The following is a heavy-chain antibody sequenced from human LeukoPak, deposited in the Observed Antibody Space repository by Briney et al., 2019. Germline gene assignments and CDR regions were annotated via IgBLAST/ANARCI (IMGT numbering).Heavy chain of an antibody. Sequence: SGGSLRLSCTASGFTLGSYFMSWVRQAPGKGLEWVANIKQDGSDIYYVDSVKGRFTVSRDNAKNSLYLQMNSLRAEDTALYYCAREAIVFVPAASDDAFAIWGQGTMVTVSS. CDR1: GFTLGSYF. CDR2: IKQDGSDI. V-gene: IGHV3-7*01. J-gene: IGHJ3*02. D-gene: IGHD2-2*01. CDR3: AREAIVFVPAASDDAFAI.